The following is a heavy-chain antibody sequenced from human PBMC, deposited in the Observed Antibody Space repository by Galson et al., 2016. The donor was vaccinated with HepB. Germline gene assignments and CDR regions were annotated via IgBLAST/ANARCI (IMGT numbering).Heavy chain of an antibody. CDR3: ARSRPSPARSFGQYRYGMDV. V-gene: IGHV4-31*03. Sequence: TLSLTCTLSGGSITSDHFYWSWLRQRPGKGLEWIGYIYYSGSTYSNPSLDGRVLISVGSSERQFSFKMYGVTAADAAVYYCARSRPSPARSFGQYRYGMDVWGQGTTVIVSS. CDR1: GGSITSDHFY. D-gene: IGHD2/OR15-2a*01. CDR2: IYYSGST. J-gene: IGHJ6*02.